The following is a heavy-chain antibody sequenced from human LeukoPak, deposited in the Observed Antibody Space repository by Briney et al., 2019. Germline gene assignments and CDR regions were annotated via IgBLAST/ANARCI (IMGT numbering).Heavy chain of an antibody. D-gene: IGHD5-18*01. J-gene: IGHJ4*02. V-gene: IGHV3-20*04. Sequence: PGGSLRLSCAASGFTFDDYGMSWVRQAPGKGLEWASGINGNGGSTGYADSVKGRFTISRDNSKNTLYLQMNSLRAEDTALYYCAKTLPPGEYGYGYYYYFDSWGQGTLVTVSS. CDR2: INGNGGST. CDR3: AKTLPPGEYGYGYYYYFDS. CDR1: GFTFDDYG.